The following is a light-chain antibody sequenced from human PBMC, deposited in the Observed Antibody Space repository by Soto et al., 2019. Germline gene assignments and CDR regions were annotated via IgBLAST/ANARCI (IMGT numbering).Light chain of an antibody. Sequence: EIVLTQSPGTLSLSPGERATLSCRASQSVSSSYLAWYQQKPGQAPRLLIYGASSRATGIPDRFSGSGSGTDFTLTISRLEPEDFAVYYCQQYGSSLSMHTFGQGTKLEIK. CDR3: QQYGSSLSMHT. J-gene: IGKJ2*01. V-gene: IGKV3-20*01. CDR2: GAS. CDR1: QSVSSSY.